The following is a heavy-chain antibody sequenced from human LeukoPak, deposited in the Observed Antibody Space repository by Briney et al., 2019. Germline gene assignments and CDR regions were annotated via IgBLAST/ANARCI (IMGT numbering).Heavy chain of an antibody. Sequence: SQTLSLTCTVSGGSISSYYWSWIRQPPGKGLEWIGYIYYSGSTNYNPSLKSRVTISVDTSKNQFSLKLSSVTAADTAVYYCARSGWDTSSKGLPAAMGYYYYGMDVWGQGTTVTVSS. CDR3: ARSGWDTSSKGLPAAMGYYYYGMDV. CDR2: IYYSGST. CDR1: GGSISSYY. D-gene: IGHD2-2*01. J-gene: IGHJ6*02. V-gene: IGHV4-59*01.